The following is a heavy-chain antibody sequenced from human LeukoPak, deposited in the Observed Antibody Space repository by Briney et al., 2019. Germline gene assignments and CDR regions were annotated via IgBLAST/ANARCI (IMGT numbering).Heavy chain of an antibody. D-gene: IGHD3-16*01. CDR3: AKFGADYDMYV. CDR1: GGSISGYY. J-gene: IGHJ6*02. V-gene: IGHV4-59*13. Sequence: SETLSLTCTVSGGSISGYYWTWIRQPPGKGLEWIGQIYYNGKADYNPSLESRITISVDTSKNQMSLRLNFVTAADTAIYYCAKFGADYDMYVWGQGVTVAVSS. CDR2: IYYNGKA.